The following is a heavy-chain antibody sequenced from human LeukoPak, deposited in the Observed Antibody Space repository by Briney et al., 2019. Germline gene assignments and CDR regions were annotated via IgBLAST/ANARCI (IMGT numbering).Heavy chain of an antibody. CDR1: GGSFSGYY. CDR2: INHSGST. J-gene: IGHJ4*02. CDR3: ARRTYYYDSSDHFDY. V-gene: IGHV4-34*01. D-gene: IGHD3-22*01. Sequence: SETLSLTCAVYGGSFSGYYWSWIRQPPGKGLEWIGEINHSGSTNYNPSLKSRVTISVDTSKNQFSLKLSSVSAADTAVYYCARRTYYYDSSDHFDYWGQGTLVTVSS.